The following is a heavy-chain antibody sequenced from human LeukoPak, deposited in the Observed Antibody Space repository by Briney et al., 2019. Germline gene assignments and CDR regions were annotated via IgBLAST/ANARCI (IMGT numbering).Heavy chain of an antibody. CDR3: ARARYSRSSLIDY. J-gene: IGHJ4*02. Sequence: YRSETLSLTCTVSGASITSAGYYWSWIRQPLGRGLEWIGYIYHSGTTYYIPSLKSRVTISADWSKYQFSLKLNSVTAADTAIYYCARARYSRSSLIDYWGQGILVTVSS. CDR1: GASITSAGYY. CDR2: IYHSGTT. V-gene: IGHV4-30-2*01. D-gene: IGHD6-6*01.